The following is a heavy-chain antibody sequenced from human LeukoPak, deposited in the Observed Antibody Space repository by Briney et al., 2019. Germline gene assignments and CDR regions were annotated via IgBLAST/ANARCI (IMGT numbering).Heavy chain of an antibody. V-gene: IGHV3-21*01. D-gene: IGHD3-16*01. CDR2: ISSSSSYI. J-gene: IGHJ4*02. CDR3: ARDLGSRSTDY. Sequence: PGRSLRLSCAASGFTFSSYGMHWVRQAPGKGLEWVSSISSSSSYIYYADSVKGRFTISRDNAKNSLYLQMNSLRAEDTAVYYCARDLGSRSTDYWGQGTLVTVSS. CDR1: GFTFSSYG.